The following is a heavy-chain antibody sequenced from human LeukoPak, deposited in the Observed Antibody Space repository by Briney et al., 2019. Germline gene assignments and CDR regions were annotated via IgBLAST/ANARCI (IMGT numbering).Heavy chain of an antibody. CDR1: GFTFSSDA. CDR2: ITNSGGST. CDR3: AKVEGTYRSGWHYFDS. D-gene: IGHD2-15*01. Sequence: QPGGSLRLPCAASGFTFSSDAMCWVRQAPGKGLEWVSTITNSGGSTYYADSVKGRFTISRDNSKNTLYLQMNSLRAEDTAVYYCAKVEGTYRSGWHYFDSWGQGTLVTVSS. J-gene: IGHJ4*02. V-gene: IGHV3-23*01.